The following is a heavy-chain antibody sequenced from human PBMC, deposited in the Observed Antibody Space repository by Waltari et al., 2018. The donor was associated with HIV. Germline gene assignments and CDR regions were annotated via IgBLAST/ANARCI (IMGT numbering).Heavy chain of an antibody. J-gene: IGHJ4*02. D-gene: IGHD3-22*01. CDR2: IWYDGENK. V-gene: IGHV3-33*01. CDR3: ARGGYYYDISGYYHY. CDR1: GFTFSNFA. Sequence: QVQLVESGGGVVQPGRSLRLSCAASGFTFSNFAMHWVRQAPGKGVEWVAVIWYDGENKYYADSVKGRFTISRDNSKNTLYLQMNSLRVEDTAVYYCARGGYYYDISGYYHYWGQVTLVTVSS.